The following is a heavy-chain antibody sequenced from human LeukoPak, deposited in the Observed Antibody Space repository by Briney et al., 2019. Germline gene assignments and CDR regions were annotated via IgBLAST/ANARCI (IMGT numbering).Heavy chain of an antibody. Sequence: SETLSLTCTVSGGSISDNYWSWIRQPPGKGLEWVGYIYYTGSTSYNPSLKSRVSISVDTSKNHFSLKLSSVTAADTAVYYCARDLVGSGRPFDYWGQGTLVTVSS. CDR3: ARDLVGSGRPFDY. CDR2: IYYTGST. V-gene: IGHV4-59*12. D-gene: IGHD6-19*01. J-gene: IGHJ4*02. CDR1: GGSISDNY.